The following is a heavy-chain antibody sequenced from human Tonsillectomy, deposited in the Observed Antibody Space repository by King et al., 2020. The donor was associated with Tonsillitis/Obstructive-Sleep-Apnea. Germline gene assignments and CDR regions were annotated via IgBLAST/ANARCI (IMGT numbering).Heavy chain of an antibody. CDR1: GGSISSYY. CDR3: ARWAIFGVAISPHWYYYYMDV. J-gene: IGHJ6*03. CDR2: IYYSGST. D-gene: IGHD3-3*01. V-gene: IGHV4-59*01. Sequence: VQLQESGPGLVKPSETLSLTCTVSGGSISSYYWSWIRQPPGKGLEWIGYIYYSGSTNYNPSLKSRVTISVDTSKNQFSLKLSSVTAADTAVYYCARWAIFGVAISPHWYYYYMDVWGKGTTVTVSS.